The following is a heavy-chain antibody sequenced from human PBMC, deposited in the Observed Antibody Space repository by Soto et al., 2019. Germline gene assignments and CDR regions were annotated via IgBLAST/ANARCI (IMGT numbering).Heavy chain of an antibody. Sequence: GASVKVSCKASGGTFSSYAISWVRQAPGQGLEWMGGIIPIFGTANYAQKFQGRVTITADKSTSTAYMELSSLRSEDTAVYYCAIIPTTVTTTYFDYWGQGTLVTVSS. D-gene: IGHD4-17*01. CDR2: IIPIFGTA. V-gene: IGHV1-69*06. J-gene: IGHJ4*02. CDR3: AIIPTTVTTTYFDY. CDR1: GGTFSSYA.